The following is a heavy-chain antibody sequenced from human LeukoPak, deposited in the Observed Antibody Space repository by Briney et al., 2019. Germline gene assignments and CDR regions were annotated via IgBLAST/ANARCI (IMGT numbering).Heavy chain of an antibody. V-gene: IGHV4-4*02. D-gene: IGHD2-2*01. CDR2: IYHSGST. J-gene: IGHJ5*02. CDR1: GGSISSSNW. CDR3: ARGVLYCSSTSCYLWFDP. Sequence: SRTLSLTCAVSGGSISSSNWWSWVRQPPGKGLEWIGEIYHSGSTNYNPSLKSRVTISVDTSKNQFSLKLSSVTAADTAVYYCARGVLYCSSTSCYLWFDPWGQGTLVTVSS.